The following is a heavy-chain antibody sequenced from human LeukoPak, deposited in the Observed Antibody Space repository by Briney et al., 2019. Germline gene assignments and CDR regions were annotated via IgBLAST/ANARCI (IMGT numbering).Heavy chain of an antibody. D-gene: IGHD4-17*01. J-gene: IGHJ4*02. CDR2: ISSSSSYT. V-gene: IGHV3-11*06. CDR1: GFTFSDYY. CDR3: ARGVYGDYHLSYYFDY. Sequence: PGGSLRLSCAASGFTFSDYYMSWIRQAPGKGLEWVSYISSSSSYTNYADSVKGRFTISRDNAKNSLYLQMNSLRAEDTAVYYCARGVYGDYHLSYYFDYWGQGTLVTVSS.